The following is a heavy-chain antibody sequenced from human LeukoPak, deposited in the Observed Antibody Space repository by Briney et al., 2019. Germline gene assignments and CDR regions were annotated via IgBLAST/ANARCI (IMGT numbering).Heavy chain of an antibody. Sequence: GGSLRLSCAASGFTVSSNYMSWVRQARGKGLEWVSVIYSDGSTYYPDSVKGRFTISRDNSKNTLYLQINSLRAEDTAVYYCARVYSGSYYDYWGQGTLVTVSS. CDR1: GFTVSSNY. CDR3: ARVYSGSYYDY. V-gene: IGHV3-66*01. CDR2: IYSDGST. D-gene: IGHD1-26*01. J-gene: IGHJ4*02.